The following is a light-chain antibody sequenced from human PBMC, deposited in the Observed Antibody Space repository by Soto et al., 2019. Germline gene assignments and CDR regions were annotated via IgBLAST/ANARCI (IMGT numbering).Light chain of an antibody. Sequence: EIVMTQSPDSLAVSLGESATINCKSSQSVLYSSNNKNYLVWYQQKPGQPPKLLISWASTRESGVPDRFSGSGSGTDFTLTISSLQAEDVAVYYCQQYYSIPYTFGQGTKLEIK. CDR1: QSVLYSSNNKNY. CDR2: WAS. J-gene: IGKJ2*01. V-gene: IGKV4-1*01. CDR3: QQYYSIPYT.